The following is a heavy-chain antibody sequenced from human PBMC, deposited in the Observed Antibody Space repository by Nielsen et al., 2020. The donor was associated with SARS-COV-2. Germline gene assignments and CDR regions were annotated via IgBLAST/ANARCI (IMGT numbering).Heavy chain of an antibody. D-gene: IGHD6-13*01. CDR3: ARALQQRYYYYYYGMDV. V-gene: IGHV3-7*04. CDR2: IKQDGSEK. J-gene: IGHJ6*02. Sequence: GSLRLSCAASGFTFSSYWMSWVRQAPGKGLEWVANIKQDGSEKYYVDSVKGRFTISRDNAKNSLYLQMNSLRAEDTAVYYCARALQQRYYYYYYGMDVWGQGTTVTVSS. CDR1: GFTFSSYW.